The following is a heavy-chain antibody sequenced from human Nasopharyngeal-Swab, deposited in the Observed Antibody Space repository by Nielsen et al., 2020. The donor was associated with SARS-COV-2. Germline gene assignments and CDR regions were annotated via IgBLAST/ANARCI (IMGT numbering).Heavy chain of an antibody. V-gene: IGHV1-2*02. CDR1: GYTFTGYY. D-gene: IGHD1-14*01. CDR2: INPNSGGT. Sequence: ASVKVSCKASGYTFTGYYMHWVRQAPGQGLEWTGWINPNSGGTNYAQKFQGRVTITADKSTSTAYMELSSLRSEDTAVYYCASGITGAAFNIWGQGTMVTVSS. CDR3: ASGITGAAFNI. J-gene: IGHJ3*02.